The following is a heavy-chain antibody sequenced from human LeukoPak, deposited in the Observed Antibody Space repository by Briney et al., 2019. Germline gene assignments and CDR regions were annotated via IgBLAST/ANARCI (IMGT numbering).Heavy chain of an antibody. J-gene: IGHJ4*02. Sequence: ASVKASCKASAYTFTGYYMHWVRQAPGQGLEWMGWINPNSGGTNYAQKFQGRVTMTRDTSISTAYMELSRLRSDDTAVYYCARAYYYDSSVYYFDYWGQGTLVTVSS. CDR1: AYTFTGYY. D-gene: IGHD3-22*01. V-gene: IGHV1-2*02. CDR2: INPNSGGT. CDR3: ARAYYYDSSVYYFDY.